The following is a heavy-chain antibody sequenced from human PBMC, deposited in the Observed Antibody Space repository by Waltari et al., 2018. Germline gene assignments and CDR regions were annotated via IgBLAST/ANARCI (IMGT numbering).Heavy chain of an antibody. V-gene: IGHV1-69*08. Sequence: QVQLVQSGAEVKKPRSSVKVSCKASGGTFSSYAISWVRQAPGQGLEWMGRIIPIFGTANYAQKFQGRVTITADKSTSTAYMELSSLRSEDTAVYYCSSFRDGYKWAPFDYWGQGTLVTVSS. CDR2: IIPIFGTA. J-gene: IGHJ4*02. D-gene: IGHD5-12*01. CDR3: SSFRDGYKWAPFDY. CDR1: GGTFSSYA.